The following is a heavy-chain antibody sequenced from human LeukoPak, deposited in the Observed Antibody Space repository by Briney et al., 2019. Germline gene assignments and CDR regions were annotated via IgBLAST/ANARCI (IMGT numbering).Heavy chain of an antibody. CDR1: GFTFSSYA. CDR3: ARGTMFPYHFDY. Sequence: PGGSLRLSCAASGFTFSSYAMHWVRQAPGKGLEWVSFISSSSSYIYYADSVKGRFTISRDNAKNSLYLQMNSLRAEDTAVYYCARGTMFPYHFDYWGQGTLVTVSS. V-gene: IGHV3-21*01. CDR2: ISSSSSYI. J-gene: IGHJ4*02. D-gene: IGHD3-10*02.